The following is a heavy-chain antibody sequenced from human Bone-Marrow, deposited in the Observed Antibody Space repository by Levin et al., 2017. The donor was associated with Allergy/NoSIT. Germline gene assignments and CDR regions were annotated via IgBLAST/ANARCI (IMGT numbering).Heavy chain of an antibody. J-gene: IGHJ4*02. D-gene: IGHD5-24*01. CDR3: ARDSTYSDGAYDY. Sequence: SGPTLVKPTETLTLTCSFSGFSLSTSRLGVGWIRPPPGKPLEWLAVVYWDDDKRYSPSLKSRLAITTDTSQNQAVLTMTNMDPVDTATYFCARDSTYSDGAYDYWGQGTLVTVSS. V-gene: IGHV2-5*02. CDR2: VYWDDDK. CDR1: GFSLSTSRLG.